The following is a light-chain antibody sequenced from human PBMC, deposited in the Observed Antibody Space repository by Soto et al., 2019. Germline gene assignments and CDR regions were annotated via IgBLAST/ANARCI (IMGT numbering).Light chain of an antibody. V-gene: IGKV3-20*01. J-gene: IGKJ4*01. CDR3: QQFASYPLT. CDR2: ATS. Sequence: EIVFTQSPGALSLSPGERATLSCRASQSVRNNYLAWYQQRPGQAPRFLIYATSNRATGIPDRFSGGGSGTDFTLTISRLEPEDFAVYYCQQFASYPLTFGGGTKVDIK. CDR1: QSVRNNY.